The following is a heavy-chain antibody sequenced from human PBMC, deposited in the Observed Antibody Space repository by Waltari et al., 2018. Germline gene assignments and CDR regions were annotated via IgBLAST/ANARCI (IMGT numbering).Heavy chain of an antibody. CDR2: INAGNGNT. J-gene: IGHJ4*02. D-gene: IGHD2-21*02. CDR3: ARVALEVVTAIPFDY. Sequence: QVQLVQSGAEVKKPGASVKVSCKASGYTFTSYAMPWVRQAPGQRLEWMGWINAGNGNTKYSQKFQGRVTITRDTSASTAYMELSSLRSEDTAVYYCARVALEVVTAIPFDYWGQGTLVTVSS. CDR1: GYTFTSYA. V-gene: IGHV1-3*01.